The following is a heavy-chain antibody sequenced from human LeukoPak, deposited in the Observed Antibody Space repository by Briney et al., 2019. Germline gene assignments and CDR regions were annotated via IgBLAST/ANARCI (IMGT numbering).Heavy chain of an antibody. Sequence: GGSLRLSCAASGFTFSDNWMTWVRRAPGKGLEWVSAISASGGSTYYADSVKGRFTISRDNSKNTLYLQINSLRAEDTALYHCAKGGYSTSDGNFDYWGQGTLVTASS. D-gene: IGHD6-6*01. CDR3: AKGGYSTSDGNFDY. V-gene: IGHV3-23*01. CDR1: GFTFSDNW. J-gene: IGHJ4*02. CDR2: ISASGGST.